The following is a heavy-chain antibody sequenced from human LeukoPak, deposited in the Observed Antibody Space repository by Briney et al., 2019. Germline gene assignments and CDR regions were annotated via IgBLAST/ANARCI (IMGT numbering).Heavy chain of an antibody. J-gene: IGHJ4*02. Sequence: GAXVKVSCKASGGTFSSYAISWVGQAPGQGLEWMGRIIPIFGTVNYAQKFQGRVTITTDESTSTAYLELSSLRSEDTAVYYCARSDSSSGWFGYFDYWGQGTLVSVSS. CDR1: GGTFSSYA. CDR2: IIPIFGTV. D-gene: IGHD6-19*01. V-gene: IGHV1-69*05. CDR3: ARSDSSSGWFGYFDY.